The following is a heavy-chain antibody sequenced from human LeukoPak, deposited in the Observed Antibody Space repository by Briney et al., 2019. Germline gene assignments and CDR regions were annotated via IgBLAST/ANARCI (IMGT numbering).Heavy chain of an antibody. D-gene: IGHD3-22*01. CDR2: IYHTGST. Sequence: SETLSLTCTVSNDSINNYYWNWIRQPPGKGLEWIGYIYHTGSTNYNPSLKSRVTISLDTSKNQFSLKVKSVTAADTAVYYCARAQNYYDNSGGLDYWGQGTLVTVSS. CDR1: NDSINNYY. V-gene: IGHV4-59*12. CDR3: ARAQNYYDNSGGLDY. J-gene: IGHJ4*02.